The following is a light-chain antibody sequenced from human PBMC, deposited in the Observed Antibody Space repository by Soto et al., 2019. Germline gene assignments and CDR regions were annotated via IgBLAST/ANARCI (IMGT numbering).Light chain of an antibody. CDR1: QSVSMN. Sequence: EIVMTQSPATLSVSPGERATLSCRASQSVSMNVAWYQQKPGQAPRLLIHGASTRVTGVPARFSSSGSGTEFTLTISSLQSEDFVVYFCQQYNNWYTFGQGTKLEIK. CDR3: QQYNNWYT. V-gene: IGKV3-15*01. J-gene: IGKJ2*01. CDR2: GAS.